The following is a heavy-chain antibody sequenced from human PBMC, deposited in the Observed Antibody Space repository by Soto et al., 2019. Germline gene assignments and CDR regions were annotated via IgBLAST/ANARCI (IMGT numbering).Heavy chain of an antibody. D-gene: IGHD3-3*01. J-gene: IGHJ6*04. Sequence: SETLSLTCTVSGCSISSYYWSWIRQPPGKGLEWIGYIYYSGSTNYNPSLKSRVTISVDTSKNQFSLKLSSVTAADTAVYYCARHSSHYDFWSGYPPIWVDVWGKGTTVTVSS. V-gene: IGHV4-59*08. CDR3: ARHSSHYDFWSGYPPIWVDV. CDR1: GCSISSYY. CDR2: IYYSGST.